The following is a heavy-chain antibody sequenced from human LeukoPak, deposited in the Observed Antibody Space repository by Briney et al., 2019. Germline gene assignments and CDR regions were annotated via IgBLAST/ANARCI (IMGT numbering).Heavy chain of an antibody. CDR2: IKQDGSEK. CDR1: GFTFSSYR. CDR3: ARDGPDCSSTSCPDDVFDI. Sequence: PVGSLRLSCAASGFTFSSYRMSWVRQAPGKGLEWVANIKQDGSEKYYVDSVKGRFTISRDNAKNSLYLQMDSPRAEDTAVYYCARDGPDCSSTSCPDDVFDIWGQGTMVTVSS. V-gene: IGHV3-7*01. J-gene: IGHJ3*02. D-gene: IGHD2-2*01.